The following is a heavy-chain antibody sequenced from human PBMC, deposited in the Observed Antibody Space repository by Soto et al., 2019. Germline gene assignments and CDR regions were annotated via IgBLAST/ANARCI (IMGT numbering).Heavy chain of an antibody. CDR3: ARDEGYSDSSGYYDY. D-gene: IGHD3-22*01. V-gene: IGHV1-18*01. CDR1: GYTFTTYG. J-gene: IGHJ4*02. CDR2: ISAYNGNT. Sequence: ASVKVSCKASGYTFTTYGISWVRQAPGQGLEWMGWISAYNGNTNYAQKLQGRVTMATDTSTNTAYMELRSLRSEDTALYYCARDEGYSDSSGYYDYWGQGTLVTVSS.